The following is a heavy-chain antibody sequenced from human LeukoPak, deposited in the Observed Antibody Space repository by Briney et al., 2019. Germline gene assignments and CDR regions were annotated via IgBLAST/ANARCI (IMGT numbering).Heavy chain of an antibody. CDR2: INLNSGGT. CDR3: ARGTRPVCGGDCYSFDY. D-gene: IGHD2-21*02. J-gene: IGHJ4*02. CDR1: GYTFTGYY. Sequence: GASVTVSFKACGYTFTGYYMHWVRPAAGQGLDWMGWINLNSGGTNYAQKFQGRVTMTRDTSISTAYMELSRLRSDDTAVYYCARGTRPVCGGDCYSFDYWGQGTLVTVSS. V-gene: IGHV1-2*02.